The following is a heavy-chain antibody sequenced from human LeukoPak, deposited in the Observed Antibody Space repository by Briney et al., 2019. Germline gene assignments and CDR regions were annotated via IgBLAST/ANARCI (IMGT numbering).Heavy chain of an antibody. D-gene: IGHD5-24*01. Sequence: ASVKVSCKASGYTFGGYGVSWVRQAPGQGLEWMAWISPYNGNTNYAQKFQGRVTMTTDTSTNTAYMELRSLRSDDTAVYYCARDRATDREQNWFDPWGQGTLVTVSS. V-gene: IGHV1-18*01. CDR1: GYTFGGYG. J-gene: IGHJ5*02. CDR3: ARDRATDREQNWFDP. CDR2: ISPYNGNT.